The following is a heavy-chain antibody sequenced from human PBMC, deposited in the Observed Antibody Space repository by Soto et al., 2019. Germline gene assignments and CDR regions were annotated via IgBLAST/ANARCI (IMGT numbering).Heavy chain of an antibody. CDR2: IYYSGST. J-gene: IGHJ4*02. V-gene: IGHV4-59*08. Sequence: SETLSLTCTVSGGSISSYYWSWIRQPPGKGLEWIGYIYYSGSTNYNPSLKSRVTISVDTSKNQFSLKLSSVTAADTAVYYCARQGYSSSWIPYYFDYWGQGTLVTSPQ. CDR3: ARQGYSSSWIPYYFDY. CDR1: GGSISSYY. D-gene: IGHD6-13*01.